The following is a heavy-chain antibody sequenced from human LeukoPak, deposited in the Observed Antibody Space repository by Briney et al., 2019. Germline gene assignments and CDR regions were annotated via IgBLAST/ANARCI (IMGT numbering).Heavy chain of an antibody. V-gene: IGHV4-59*01. CDR3: ARCRSGTRDFDY. J-gene: IGHJ4*02. CDR1: GGSISSYY. Sequence: PSETLSLTCTVSGGSISSYYWSWIRQPPGKGLEWIGYIYYSGSTNYNPSLKSRVTILVDTSKNQFSLKLSSVTAADTAVYYCARCRSGTRDFDYWGQGTLVTVSS. D-gene: IGHD3-10*01. CDR2: IYYSGST.